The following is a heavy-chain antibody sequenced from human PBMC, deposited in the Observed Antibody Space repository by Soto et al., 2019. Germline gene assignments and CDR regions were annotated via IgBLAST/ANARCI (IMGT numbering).Heavy chain of an antibody. Sequence: SETLSLTCTVSGGSISSGGYYWSWIRQHPGKGLEWIGYIYYSGSTYYNPSLKSRVTISVDTSKNQFSLKLSSVTAADTAVYYCARGPGTTAKTHYCGQRTLVTGSS. CDR1: GGSISSGGYY. D-gene: IGHD4-17*01. CDR3: ARGPGTTAKTHY. V-gene: IGHV4-31*03. J-gene: IGHJ4*02. CDR2: IYYSGST.